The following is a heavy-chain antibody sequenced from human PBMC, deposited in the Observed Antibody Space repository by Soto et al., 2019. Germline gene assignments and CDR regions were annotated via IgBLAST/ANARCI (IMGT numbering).Heavy chain of an antibody. CDR3: ARDRVAAAGYGMDV. CDR2: IYYSGST. V-gene: IGHV4-61*01. CDR1: GGSVSSGSYY. D-gene: IGHD6-13*01. J-gene: IGHJ6*02. Sequence: SETLSLTCTVSGGSVSSGSYYWSWIRQPPGKGLEWIGYIYYSGSTNYNPSLKSRVTISVDTSKNQFSLKLSSVTAADTAVYYCARDRVAAAGYGMDVSGQGTTVTVSS.